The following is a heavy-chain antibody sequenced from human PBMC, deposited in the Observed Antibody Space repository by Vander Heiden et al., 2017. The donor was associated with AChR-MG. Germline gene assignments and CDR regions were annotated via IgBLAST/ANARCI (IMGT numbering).Heavy chain of an antibody. J-gene: IGHJ6*03. V-gene: IGHV1-2*06. CDR1: DYPFSRHH. Sequence: VPLVQSGAAARKPAAPVKVSCQASDYPFSRHHIHRVRQAPGQGLEGMGRINPNSGATNYAQKFQGRVTITRDTAISTAYMELRRLRSDDTAVYYCARTPNYYYMDVWGKGTTGTVSS. CDR2: INPNSGAT. CDR3: ARTPNYYYMDV.